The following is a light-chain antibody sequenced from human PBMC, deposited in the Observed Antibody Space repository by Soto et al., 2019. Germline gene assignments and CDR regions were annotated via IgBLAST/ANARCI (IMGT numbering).Light chain of an antibody. CDR1: SSDVGGYNY. CDR3: SSYTSSSTVV. Sequence: QSALTQPASVSGSPGQSIAISCTGTSSDVGGYNYVSWYQQHPGNAPKLMIYDVSQRPSGVSNRFSGSKSGNTASLTISGLHADDEADYYCSSYTSSSTVVFGGGTKLTVL. V-gene: IGLV2-14*01. J-gene: IGLJ2*01. CDR2: DVS.